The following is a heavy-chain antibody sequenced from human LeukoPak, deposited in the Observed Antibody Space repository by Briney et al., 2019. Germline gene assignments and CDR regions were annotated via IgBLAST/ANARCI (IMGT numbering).Heavy chain of an antibody. D-gene: IGHD3-16*01. J-gene: IGHJ4*02. CDR1: GFTFRSYA. V-gene: IGHV3-30*04. CDR3: TRVSLYQLQDY. CDR2: ISYDGGNK. Sequence: GRSLRLSCAASGFTFRSYAMYWVRQAPGKGLEWVAVISYDGGNKYHADSMKGRFTISRDNAKNSLYLQMNSLRAEDTATYYCTRVSLYQLQDYWDQGTLVTVSS.